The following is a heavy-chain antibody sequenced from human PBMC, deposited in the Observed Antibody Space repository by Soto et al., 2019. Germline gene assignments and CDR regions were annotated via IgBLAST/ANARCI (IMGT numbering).Heavy chain of an antibody. J-gene: IGHJ4*02. CDR3: AKGRGSGWYTYDY. D-gene: IGHD6-19*01. CDR1: GVTFSSYA. Sequence: PGGCLRLGCAASGVTFSSYAMIWVRQAPGKGLEWVSAISGSGGSTYYADSVKGRFTISRDNSKNTLYLQMNSLRAEDTAVYYCAKGRGSGWYTYDYWGQGTLVTVSS. CDR2: ISGSGGST. V-gene: IGHV3-23*01.